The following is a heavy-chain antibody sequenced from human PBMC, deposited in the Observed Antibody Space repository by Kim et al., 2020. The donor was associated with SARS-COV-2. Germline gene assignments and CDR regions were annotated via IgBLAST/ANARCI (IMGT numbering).Heavy chain of an antibody. CDR3: ARWLHYDSPYGMDV. J-gene: IGHJ6*02. Sequence: PGAVKGRFTISRENAKNSLYLQMNSLRAGDTAVYYCARWLHYDSPYGMDVWGQGTTVTVSS. D-gene: IGHD3-3*01. V-gene: IGHV3-13*01.